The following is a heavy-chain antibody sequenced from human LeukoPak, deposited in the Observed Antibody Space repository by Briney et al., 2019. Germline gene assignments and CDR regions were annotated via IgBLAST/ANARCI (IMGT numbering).Heavy chain of an antibody. V-gene: IGHV4-38-2*01. CDR1: GYSISSGYY. Sequence: SETLSLTCAVSGYSISSGYYWGWIRQPPGKGLEWIGSIYHSGSTYYNPSLKSRVTISVDTSKNQFSLKLSSGTAADTAVYYCARHPLYYYYMDVWGKRTTVTVSS. CDR2: IYHSGST. CDR3: ARHPLYYYYMDV. J-gene: IGHJ6*03.